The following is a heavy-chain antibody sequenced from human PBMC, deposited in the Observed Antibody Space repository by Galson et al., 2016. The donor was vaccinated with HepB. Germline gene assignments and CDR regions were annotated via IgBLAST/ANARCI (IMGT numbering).Heavy chain of an antibody. V-gene: IGHV4-39*02. CDR1: GDSISGSAYY. CDR2: ISYTGGT. J-gene: IGHJ5*02. CDR3: VKDSQINWFYL. Sequence: ETLSLTCSVSGDSISGSAYYWGWIRQPPGKGLEWIGTISYTGGTSYNPSLKSRVAISVDTTKNHFSLELTSVTAADPAVYFCVKDSQINWFYLWGQGTRVTLSS.